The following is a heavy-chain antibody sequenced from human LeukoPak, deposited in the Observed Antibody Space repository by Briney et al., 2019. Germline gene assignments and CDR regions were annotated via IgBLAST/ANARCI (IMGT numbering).Heavy chain of an antibody. J-gene: IGHJ4*02. CDR1: GGSISSGGYY. CDR2: IYHSGST. D-gene: IGHD5-18*01. V-gene: IGHV4-30-2*01. Sequence: SQTLSLTCTVSGGSISSGGYYWSWIRQPPGKGLEWIGYIYHSGSTYYNPSLKSRVTISVDRSKNQFSLKLSSVTAADTAVYYCARKGYTIGSFDYWGQGALVTVSS. CDR3: ARKGYTIGSFDY.